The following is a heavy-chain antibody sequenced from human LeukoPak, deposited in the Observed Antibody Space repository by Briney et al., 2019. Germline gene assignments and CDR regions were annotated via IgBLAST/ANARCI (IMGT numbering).Heavy chain of an antibody. CDR2: ISGSGGST. D-gene: IGHD6-13*01. CDR1: GFTFSNAW. Sequence: GGSLRLSCVASGFTFSNAWMNWVRQAPGKGLEWVSAISGSGGSTYYADSVKGRFTISRDNSENTLYLQMNSLRAEDTAVYYCAKHPGKVTAGQAFWGPGTLVTVSS. J-gene: IGHJ4*02. CDR3: AKHPGKVTAGQAF. V-gene: IGHV3-23*01.